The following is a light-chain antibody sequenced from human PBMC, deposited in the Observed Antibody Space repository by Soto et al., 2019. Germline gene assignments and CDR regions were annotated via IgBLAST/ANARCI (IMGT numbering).Light chain of an antibody. CDR2: KAS. V-gene: IGKV1-5*03. CDR3: QQYNSYPLFT. J-gene: IGKJ3*01. CDR1: QSISTW. Sequence: DIQMTQSPSTLSASVGDRVTISCRASQSISTWLAWYQQKPGKAPKLLIYKASSLESGVPSRFSGSGSGTEFTLTISGLQPDDFATYYCQQYNSYPLFTFGPGTRVDIK.